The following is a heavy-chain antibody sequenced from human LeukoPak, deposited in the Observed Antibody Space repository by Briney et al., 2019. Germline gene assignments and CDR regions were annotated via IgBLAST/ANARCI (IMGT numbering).Heavy chain of an antibody. CDR1: GFTFSSYS. Sequence: GGSLRRSCAASGFTFSSYSMNWVRQAPGKGLEWVSSISSTSSYTFFAASVKGRFTISRDNGKKSLYLQMNSLRAEDTAVYYCARGESSGWYGDFDYWGQGTLVTVSS. J-gene: IGHJ4*02. CDR3: ARGESSGWYGDFDY. D-gene: IGHD6-19*01. CDR2: ISSTSSYT. V-gene: IGHV3-21*01.